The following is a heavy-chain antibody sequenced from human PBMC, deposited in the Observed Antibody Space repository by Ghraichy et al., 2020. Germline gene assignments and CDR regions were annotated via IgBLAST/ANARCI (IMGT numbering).Heavy chain of an antibody. D-gene: IGHD1-26*01. Sequence: GESLNISCDASGFSFSSYAMSWVRQAPGKGLEWVSTISGSGDSTFYADSVKGRFTISRDNSKNTLYMQMNSLRADDTAIYYCAKGRGGSYGVDYWGQGTLVTASS. CDR2: ISGSGDST. CDR1: GFSFSSYA. V-gene: IGHV3-23*01. J-gene: IGHJ4*02. CDR3: AKGRGGSYGVDY.